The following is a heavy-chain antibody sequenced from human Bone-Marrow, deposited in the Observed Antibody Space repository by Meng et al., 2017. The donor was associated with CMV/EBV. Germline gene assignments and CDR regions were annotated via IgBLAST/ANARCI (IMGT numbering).Heavy chain of an antibody. CDR1: GFTFSSYS. CDR2: IRFDGTNK. CDR3: AKRGDSSGTYAMDV. V-gene: IGHV3-30*02. J-gene: IGHJ6*02. Sequence: GESLKISCAASGFTFSSYSMNWVRQAPGKGLEWVANIRFDGTNKYHADSVKGRFTISRDNSKNTLYLQMNSLRAEDTAVYYCAKRGDSSGTYAMDVWGQGTTVTVSS. D-gene: IGHD3-22*01.